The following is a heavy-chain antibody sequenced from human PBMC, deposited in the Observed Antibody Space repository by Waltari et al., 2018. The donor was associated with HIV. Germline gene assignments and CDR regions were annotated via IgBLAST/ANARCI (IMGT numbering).Heavy chain of an antibody. V-gene: IGHV4-4*02. CDR1: GDTISTSYW. J-gene: IGHJ6*02. CDR2: TFHSGDA. D-gene: IGHD7-27*01. CDR3: ARGSWGSGMDV. Sequence: GPQFVKPSGTLSLTCTISGDTISTSYWWTWVRRSPAMGLEWIGETFHSGDARYNPSLKSRVIISVDRYKNQFSLKLTSVTAADTALYYCARGSWGSGMDVWGRGTTVIVSS.